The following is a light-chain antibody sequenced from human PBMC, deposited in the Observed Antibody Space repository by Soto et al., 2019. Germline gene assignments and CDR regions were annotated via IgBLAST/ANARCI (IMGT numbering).Light chain of an antibody. V-gene: IGKV3-15*01. J-gene: IGKJ5*01. CDR2: GAS. CDR3: QQYNNWPPIT. Sequence: EIVMTQSPATLPVSPGERATLSCRASQSVSSNLAWYQQKPGQAPRFLIYGASTRATGIPARFSGSGSGTDFTLTISSLQSEDFAVYYCQQYNNWPPITFGQGTRLEIK. CDR1: QSVSSN.